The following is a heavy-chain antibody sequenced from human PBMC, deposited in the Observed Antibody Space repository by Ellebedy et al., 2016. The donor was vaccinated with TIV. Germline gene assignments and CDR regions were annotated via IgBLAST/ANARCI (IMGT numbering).Heavy chain of an antibody. J-gene: IGHJ5*01. CDR3: ARNPPTYNWVDS. CDR2: IYYSGDT. Sequence: PGGSLRLSCTVSGDSLSRSSYYWGWFRQPPGKGLEWIGNIYYSGDTDYHPSLKSRVTMSVDTSKNQFSLNLRSVTAADTAVYYCARNPPTYNWVDSWGQGTPVTVSS. CDR1: GDSLSRSSYY. V-gene: IGHV4-39*01.